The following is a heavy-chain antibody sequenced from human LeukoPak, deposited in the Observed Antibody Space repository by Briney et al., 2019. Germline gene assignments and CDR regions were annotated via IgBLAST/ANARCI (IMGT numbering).Heavy chain of an antibody. CDR1: GFTFSNAW. CDR2: IKSKTGGGTT. D-gene: IGHD1-7*01. Sequence: PGGSLRLSCAASGFTFSNAWMSWVRQAPGKGLEWVGRIKSKTGGGTTDYAAPVKGRFTISRDDSKNTLYLQMNSLKTEDTAVYYCTTGQENWNYVFDYFDYWGQGTLVTVSS. V-gene: IGHV3-15*01. J-gene: IGHJ4*02. CDR3: TTGQENWNYVFDYFDY.